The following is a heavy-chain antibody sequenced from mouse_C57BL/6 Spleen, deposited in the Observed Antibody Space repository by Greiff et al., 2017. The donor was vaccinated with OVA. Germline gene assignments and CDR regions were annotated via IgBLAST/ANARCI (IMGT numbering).Heavy chain of an antibody. CDR2: IYPGSGST. V-gene: IGHV1-55*01. CDR3: ARTLFYSNPSAMDY. Sequence: QVQLQQPGAELVKPGASVTMSCKASGYTFTSYWITWVKQRPGQGLEWIGDIYPGSGSTNYNEKFKSKATLTVDTSTSTAYMQLSSLTSEDSAVYYCARTLFYSNPSAMDYWGQGTSVTVSS. D-gene: IGHD2-5*01. CDR1: GYTFTSYW. J-gene: IGHJ4*01.